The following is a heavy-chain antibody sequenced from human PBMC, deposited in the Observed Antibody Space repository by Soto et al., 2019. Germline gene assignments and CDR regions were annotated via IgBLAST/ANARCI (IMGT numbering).Heavy chain of an antibody. Sequence: QVQLVESGGGVVQPGRSLRLSCAASGFTFSSYGMHWVRQAPGKGLEWVAVIWYDGSNKYYADSVKGRFTISRDNSKNTLYLQMNSLRAEDTAVYYCERDGEAYGDYYPYYFDYWGQGTLVTVSS. J-gene: IGHJ4*02. D-gene: IGHD4-17*01. V-gene: IGHV3-33*01. CDR1: GFTFSSYG. CDR3: ERDGEAYGDYYPYYFDY. CDR2: IWYDGSNK.